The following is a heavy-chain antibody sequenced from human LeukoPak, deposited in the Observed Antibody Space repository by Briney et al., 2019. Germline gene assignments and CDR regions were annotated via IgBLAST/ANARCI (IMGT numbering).Heavy chain of an antibody. CDR3: ARDFMITFGGVIVHHGGVDP. Sequence: ASVKVSCKASGYTFTSYGISWVRQAPGQGLEWMGWISAYNGNTNYAQKLQGRVTMTTDTSTSTAYMELRSLRSDDTAVYYCARDFMITFGGVIVHHGGVDPWGQGTLVTVSS. D-gene: IGHD3-16*02. CDR2: ISAYNGNT. V-gene: IGHV1-18*01. CDR1: GYTFTSYG. J-gene: IGHJ5*02.